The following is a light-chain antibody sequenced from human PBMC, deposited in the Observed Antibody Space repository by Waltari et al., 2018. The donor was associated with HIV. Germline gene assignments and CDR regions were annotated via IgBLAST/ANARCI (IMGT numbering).Light chain of an antibody. J-gene: IGKJ2*01. CDR1: RSVGSY. CDR2: DAS. CDR3: QQRTNWPPHN. Sequence: EIVLTQSPATLSLSPGERATISCRASRSVGSYLAWYQQRPGQAPRLLIYDASNRATGIPARFSGSGSGTEVTLTISSLEPEDFAVYYCQQRTNWPPHNFGQGTKLEIK. V-gene: IGKV3-11*01.